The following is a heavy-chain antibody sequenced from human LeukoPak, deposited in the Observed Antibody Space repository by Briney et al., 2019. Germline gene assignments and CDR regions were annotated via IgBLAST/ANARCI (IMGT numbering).Heavy chain of an antibody. CDR2: INPSGGST. Sequence: ATVKVSCKASGYTFTSYYMQWVRQAPGQGLEWMGIINPSGGSTSYAQKFQGRVTMTRDTSTSTVYMELSSLRSEDTAVYYCARSYAREWLVPGNWFDPWGQGTLVTVSS. CDR3: ARSYAREWLVPGNWFDP. J-gene: IGHJ5*02. CDR1: GYTFTSYY. V-gene: IGHV1-46*01. D-gene: IGHD6-19*01.